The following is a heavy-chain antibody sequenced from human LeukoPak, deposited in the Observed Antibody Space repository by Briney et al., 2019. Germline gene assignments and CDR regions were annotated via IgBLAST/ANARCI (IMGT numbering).Heavy chain of an antibody. D-gene: IGHD6-19*01. Sequence: SETLSLTCTVSGDSISSGDYYWSWIRQPAGKGLEWIGRISSSGSTNYNPSLKSRVTISVDTSKNQFSLKLSSVTAADTAVYYCARGGSSGWNDAFDIWGQGTMVIVSS. J-gene: IGHJ3*02. CDR1: GDSISSGDYY. CDR2: ISSSGST. V-gene: IGHV4-61*02. CDR3: ARGGSSGWNDAFDI.